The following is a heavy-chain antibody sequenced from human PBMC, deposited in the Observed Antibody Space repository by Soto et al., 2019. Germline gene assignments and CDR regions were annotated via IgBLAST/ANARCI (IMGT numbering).Heavy chain of an antibody. D-gene: IGHD3-10*01. V-gene: IGHV3-53*01. CDR3: AKVGITMVRHFDY. CDR1: GFTVSSNY. J-gene: IGHJ4*02. CDR2: IYSGGST. Sequence: GGSLRLSCAASGFTVSSNYMSWVRQAPGKGLEWVSVIYSGGSTYYADSVKGGFTISRDNSKNTLYLQMNSLRAEDTAVYYCAKVGITMVRHFDYWGQGTLVTVSS.